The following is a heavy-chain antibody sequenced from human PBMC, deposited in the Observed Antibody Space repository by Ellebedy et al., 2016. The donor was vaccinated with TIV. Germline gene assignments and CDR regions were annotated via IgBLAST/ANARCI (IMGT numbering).Heavy chain of an antibody. D-gene: IGHD3-22*01. CDR3: AKGGWLDN. Sequence: GGSLRLSCEASGFTFSRYFLSWVRQAPGKGLEWVSGIGEIGDGPSYAGSVRGRFTISRDNSKNTVYLQMNSLTEEDTAIYYCAKGGWLDNWGQGSPVTVSS. J-gene: IGHJ4*02. V-gene: IGHV3-23*01. CDR2: IGEIGDGP. CDR1: GFTFSRYF.